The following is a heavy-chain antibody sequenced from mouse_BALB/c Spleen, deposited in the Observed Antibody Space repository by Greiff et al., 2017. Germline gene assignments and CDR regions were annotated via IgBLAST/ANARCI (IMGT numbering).Heavy chain of an antibody. CDR1: GYTFSSYW. CDR3: ARRDLLHYAMDY. J-gene: IGHJ4*01. V-gene: IGHV1-9*01. CDR2: ILPGSGST. Sequence: QVQLKESGAELMKPGASVKISCKATGYTFSSYWIEWVKQRPGHGLEWIGEILPGSGSTNYNEKFKGKATFTADTSSNTAYMQLSSLTSEDSAVYYCARRDLLHYAMDYWGQGTSVTVSS. D-gene: IGHD1-1*01.